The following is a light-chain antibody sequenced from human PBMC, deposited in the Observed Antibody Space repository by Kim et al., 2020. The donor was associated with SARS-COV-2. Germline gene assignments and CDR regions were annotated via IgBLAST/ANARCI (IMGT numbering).Light chain of an antibody. Sequence: QKVNISCSWSSANIGNNSVSWYQQLPRTAPKLLIYDNNKRPSGIPDRFSGSKSGTSATLGITGLQTGDEADYYCGTWDSSLSAHVVFGGGTQLTVL. J-gene: IGLJ2*01. V-gene: IGLV1-51*01. CDR2: DNN. CDR3: GTWDSSLSAHVV. CDR1: SANIGNNS.